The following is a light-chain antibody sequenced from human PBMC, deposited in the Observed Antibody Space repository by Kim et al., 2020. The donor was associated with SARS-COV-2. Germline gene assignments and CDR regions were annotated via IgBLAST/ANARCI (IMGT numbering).Light chain of an antibody. CDR2: YGS. V-gene: IGLV3-21*04. Sequence: VAPGKRASHTCVEGKIVAKIVHWFQAKPTRAPVVVIYYGSGRPAGIPERFSGSNSGNAGILTISRVEAGDEADNYCQVWDCPSDRVFGGGTQLTVL. CDR3: QVWDCPSDRV. CDR1: KIVAKI. J-gene: IGLJ3*02.